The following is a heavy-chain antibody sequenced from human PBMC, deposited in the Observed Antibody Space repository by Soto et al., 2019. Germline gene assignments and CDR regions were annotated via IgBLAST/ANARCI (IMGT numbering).Heavy chain of an antibody. Sequence: SETLSLTCTVSGGSISSGDYYWSWIRQPPGEGLEWIGYIYYSGSTYYNPSLKSRVTISVDTSKNQFSLKLSSVTAADTAVYYCARVGPMGYDSSGYPPTDYWGQGTLVTVSS. CDR3: ARVGPMGYDSSGYPPTDY. J-gene: IGHJ4*02. V-gene: IGHV4-30-4*01. CDR2: IYYSGST. D-gene: IGHD3-22*01. CDR1: GGSISSGDYY.